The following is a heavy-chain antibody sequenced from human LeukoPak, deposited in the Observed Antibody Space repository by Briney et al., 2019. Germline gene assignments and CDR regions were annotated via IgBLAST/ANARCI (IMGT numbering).Heavy chain of an antibody. V-gene: IGHV3-30*02. Sequence: GGSLRLSCAASGFTFSSYGMHWVRQAPGKGLEWVAVIWYDGSNKYYADSVKGRFTISRDNSKNTLYLQMNSLRAEDTAVYYCAKDRGAGYSSGWPRGYFQHWGQGTLVTVSS. CDR1: GFTFSSYG. D-gene: IGHD6-19*01. CDR3: AKDRGAGYSSGWPRGYFQH. J-gene: IGHJ1*01. CDR2: IWYDGSNK.